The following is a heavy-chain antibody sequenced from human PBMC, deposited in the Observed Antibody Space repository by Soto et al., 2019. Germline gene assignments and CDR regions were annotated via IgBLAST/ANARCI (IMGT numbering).Heavy chain of an antibody. CDR1: GGTFSSYA. Sequence: ASVKVSCKASGGTFSSYAISWVRQAPGQGLEWMGGIIPIFGTANYAQKFQGRVTITADESTSTAYMELSSLRSEDTAVYYCARGQGSGATITVGIFDYWGQGTLVTVSS. J-gene: IGHJ4*02. D-gene: IGHD5-12*01. CDR3: ARGQGSGATITVGIFDY. V-gene: IGHV1-69*13. CDR2: IIPIFGTA.